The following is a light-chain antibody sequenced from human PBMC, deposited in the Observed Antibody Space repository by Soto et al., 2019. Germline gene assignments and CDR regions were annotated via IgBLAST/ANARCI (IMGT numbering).Light chain of an antibody. V-gene: IGKV3-15*01. CDR3: QKYYYWPPWT. Sequence: EIVLTQSPGTLSLSPGERATLFCRASQSVSRNLAWHQQKPGQAHRLIIYGVSTRATGVPARYSGSRSGTEFTLTISSQKSEDFAVYYGQKYYYWPPWTFGQGTKGEIK. J-gene: IGKJ1*01. CDR1: QSVSRN. CDR2: GVS.